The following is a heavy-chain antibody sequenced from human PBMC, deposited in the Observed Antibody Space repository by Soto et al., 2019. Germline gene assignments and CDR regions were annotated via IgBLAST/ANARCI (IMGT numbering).Heavy chain of an antibody. J-gene: IGHJ6*02. D-gene: IGHD4-17*01. CDR1: LFTFGYYA. CDR2: IRSKAYGGTT. V-gene: IGHV3-49*04. CDR3: TSADPSVTLRYYYYGMDV. Sequence: LSLSFTACLFTFGYYAMSLVRQAPVNGLEWVGFIRSKAYGGTTEYAASVKGRFTISRDDSKSIAYLQMNSLKTEDTAVYYCTSADPSVTLRYYYYGMDVWGQGTTVTVSS.